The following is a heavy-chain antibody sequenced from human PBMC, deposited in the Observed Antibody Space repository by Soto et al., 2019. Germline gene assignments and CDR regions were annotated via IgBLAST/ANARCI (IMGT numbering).Heavy chain of an antibody. D-gene: IGHD4-17*01. CDR2: ISAYNGNT. CDR1: GYTFTSYG. Sequence: ASVKVSCKASGYTFTSYGISWVRQAPGQGLEWMGWISAYNGNTNYAQKLQGRVTMTTDTSTSTAYMELRSLRSDDTAVYYCARAQPPRHDYGDYGAHYYYGMDVWGQGTTVTVSS. J-gene: IGHJ6*02. CDR3: ARAQPPRHDYGDYGAHYYYGMDV. V-gene: IGHV1-18*01.